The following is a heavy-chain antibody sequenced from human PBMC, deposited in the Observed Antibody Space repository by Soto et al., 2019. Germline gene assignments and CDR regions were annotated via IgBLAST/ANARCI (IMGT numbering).Heavy chain of an antibody. V-gene: IGHV1-24*01. J-gene: IGHJ3*02. CDR2: FDPEDGET. CDR1: GYTLTELS. CDR3: ATIAAAGTTSAFDI. Sequence: ASVKVSCKVSGYTLTELSMHWVRQAPGKGLEWMGGFDPEDGETIYAQKFQGRVTMTEDTSTDTAYMELSSLRSEDTAVYYCATIAAAGTTSAFDIWGQGTMVTVS. D-gene: IGHD6-13*01.